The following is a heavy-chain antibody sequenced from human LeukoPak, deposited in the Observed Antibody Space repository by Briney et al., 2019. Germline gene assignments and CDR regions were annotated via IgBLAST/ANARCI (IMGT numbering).Heavy chain of an antibody. V-gene: IGHV3-23*01. CDR3: AKDNRRHYTSGPNPDSLH. D-gene: IGHD6-19*01. Sequence: GGSLRLSCAASGLTFRNYAMSWVRQAPGKGLEWVSVICANDGNTYYADAVKGRFTISRDNAKNSLYLQMNSLRVEDTAFYYCAKDNRRHYTSGPNPDSLHWGQGALVTVSS. J-gene: IGHJ4*02. CDR1: GLTFRNYA. CDR2: ICANDGNT.